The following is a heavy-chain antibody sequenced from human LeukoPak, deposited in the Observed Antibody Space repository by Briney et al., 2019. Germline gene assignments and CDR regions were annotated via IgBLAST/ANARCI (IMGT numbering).Heavy chain of an antibody. CDR1: GFTFSSSA. CDR2: ISNNGGYT. Sequence: GSLRLSCAASGFTFSSSAMSWVRQAPGKGLGWVSAISNNGGYTYYADSVQGRFTISRDNPKNTLYVQMNSLRAEDTAVYYCARGRGADYGGNSGYFDYWGQGTLVTVSS. J-gene: IGHJ4*02. D-gene: IGHD4-23*01. V-gene: IGHV3-23*01. CDR3: ARGRGADYGGNSGYFDY.